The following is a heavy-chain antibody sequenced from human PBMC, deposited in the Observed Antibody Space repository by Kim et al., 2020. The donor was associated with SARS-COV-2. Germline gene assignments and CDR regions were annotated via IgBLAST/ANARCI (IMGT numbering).Heavy chain of an antibody. CDR2: MNPNSGNT. CDR1: GYTFTSYD. V-gene: IGHV1-8*01. Sequence: ASVKVSCKASGYTFTSYDINWVRQATGQGLEWMGWMNPNSGNTGYAQKFQGRVTMTRNTSISTAYMELSSLRSEDTAVYYCARGARPLGYCSSTSCYDPDYWGQGTLVTVSS. J-gene: IGHJ4*02. CDR3: ARGARPLGYCSSTSCYDPDY. D-gene: IGHD2-2*01.